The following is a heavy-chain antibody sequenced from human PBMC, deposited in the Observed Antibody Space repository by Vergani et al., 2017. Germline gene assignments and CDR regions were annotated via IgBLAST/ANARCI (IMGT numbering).Heavy chain of an antibody. D-gene: IGHD3-3*01. V-gene: IGHV3-9*01. Sequence: EVQLVESGGGLVQPGRSLRLSCAASGFTLDDYALHRVRQAPGKGLEGVFGICWNSGSIGYAGSVKGRFTISRDNAKNSLYLQMNSLRAEDTALYDCAKDSTILLGWLFTAWGQGTLVTVSS. CDR2: ICWNSGSI. CDR1: GFTLDDYA. J-gene: IGHJ4*02. CDR3: AKDSTILLGWLFTA.